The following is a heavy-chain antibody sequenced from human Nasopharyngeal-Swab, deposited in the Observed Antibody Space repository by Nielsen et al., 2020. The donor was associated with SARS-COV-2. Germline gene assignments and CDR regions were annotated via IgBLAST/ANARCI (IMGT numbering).Heavy chain of an antibody. CDR3: ATGPVVVPAAASGWFDP. CDR2: FYPEDGET. J-gene: IGHJ5*02. D-gene: IGHD2-2*01. V-gene: IGHV1-24*01. CDR1: GYTLPELS. Sequence: ASVKVSGKVSGYTLPELSMHWVRQAPGKGLEWMGGFYPEDGETIYAQKFQGRVTITEDTSTDTAYMELSSLRSEDTAVYYCATGPVVVPAAASGWFDPWGQGTLVTVSS.